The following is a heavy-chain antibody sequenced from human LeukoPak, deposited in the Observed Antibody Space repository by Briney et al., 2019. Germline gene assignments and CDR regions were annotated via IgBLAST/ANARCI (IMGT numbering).Heavy chain of an antibody. CDR2: IYPGDSDT. D-gene: IGHD5-18*01. CDR3: ARRSVDTAMENDAFDI. Sequence: GESLKISCKGSGYSFTSYWIGWVRQMPGKGLEWMGIIYPGDSDTRYSPSFQGQVTISADKSISTAYRQWSSLKASDTAMYYCARRSVDTAMENDAFDIWGQGTMVTVSS. CDR1: GYSFTSYW. V-gene: IGHV5-51*01. J-gene: IGHJ3*02.